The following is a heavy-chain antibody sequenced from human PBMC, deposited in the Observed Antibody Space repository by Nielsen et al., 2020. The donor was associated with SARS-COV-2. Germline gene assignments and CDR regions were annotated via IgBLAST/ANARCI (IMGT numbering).Heavy chain of an antibody. CDR3: ARDGYSSSWYISTSYFDY. D-gene: IGHD6-13*01. V-gene: IGHV3-7*03. CDR2: IKQDGSEK. Sequence: WIRQPPGMGLEWVANIKQDGSEKYYVDSVKGRFTVSRDNAKNSLYLQMNSLRAEDTAVYYCARDGYSSSWYISTSYFDYWGQGTLVTVSS. J-gene: IGHJ4*02.